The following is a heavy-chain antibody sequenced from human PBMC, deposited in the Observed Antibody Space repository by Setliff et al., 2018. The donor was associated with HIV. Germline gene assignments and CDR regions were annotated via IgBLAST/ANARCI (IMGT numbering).Heavy chain of an antibody. CDR2: ISSYNGNT. V-gene: IGHV1-18*04. J-gene: IGHJ4*02. CDR3: ARVTRFLESFSTKNYFDY. CDR1: GGTFSNYA. Sequence: ASVKVSCKASGGTFSNYAISWVRQAPGQGLEWMGWISSYNGNTNYAQNLQGRVTMTTDTSTSTAYMDLRSLRSDDTAVYFCARVTRFLESFSTKNYFDYWGQGTLVTVSS. D-gene: IGHD3-3*01.